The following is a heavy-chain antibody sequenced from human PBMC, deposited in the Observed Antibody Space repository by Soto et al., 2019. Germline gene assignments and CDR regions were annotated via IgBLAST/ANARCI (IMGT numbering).Heavy chain of an antibody. J-gene: IGHJ5*02. CDR1: GYTFTSYG. CDR2: ISAYNGNT. CDR3: AREAQEDGEIVTTNWFDP. Sequence: ASVKVSCKASGYTFTSYGISWVRQAPGQGLEWMGWISAYNGNTNYAQKLQGRVTMTTDTSTSTAYMELRSLRSDDTAVYYCAREAQEDGEIVTTNWFDPWGQGTLVTVSS. D-gene: IGHD3-16*02. V-gene: IGHV1-18*01.